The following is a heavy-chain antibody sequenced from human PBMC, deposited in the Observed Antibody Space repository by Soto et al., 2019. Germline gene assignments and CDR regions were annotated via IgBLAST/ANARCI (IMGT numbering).Heavy chain of an antibody. V-gene: IGHV1-3*01. Sequence: QVQLVQSGAEVKKPGASVKVSCKTSGYTFSSFAMHWVRQAPGQRLEWMGWINAGNGNTKYSQKFQGRVTITRDTSASTAYMELSSLRSEDTAVYYCARDPAYSGMDVWGQGTTVTVSS. J-gene: IGHJ6*02. CDR3: ARDPAYSGMDV. CDR2: INAGNGNT. CDR1: GYTFSSFA. D-gene: IGHD1-26*01.